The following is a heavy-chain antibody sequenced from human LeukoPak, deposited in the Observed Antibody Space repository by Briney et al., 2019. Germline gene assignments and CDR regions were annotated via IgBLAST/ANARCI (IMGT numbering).Heavy chain of an antibody. CDR1: GYTFTGYY. J-gene: IGHJ4*02. CDR2: ISAYNGNT. V-gene: IGHV1-18*04. Sequence: ASVKVSCKASGYTFTGYYMHWVRQAPGQGLEWMGWISAYNGNTNYAQKLQGRVTMTTDTSTSTAYMELRSLRSDDTAVYYCARGNSGYDYDYWGQGTLVTVSS. D-gene: IGHD5-12*01. CDR3: ARGNSGYDYDY.